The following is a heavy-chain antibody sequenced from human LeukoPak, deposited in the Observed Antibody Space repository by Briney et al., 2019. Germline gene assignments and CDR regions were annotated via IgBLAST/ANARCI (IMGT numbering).Heavy chain of an antibody. J-gene: IGHJ4*02. V-gene: IGHV3-11*04. D-gene: IGHD2-2*01. CDR2: ISSSGSNI. CDR1: GFTFSNYY. Sequence: GGPLRLSCAASGFTFSNYYMSWIRQAPGKGLEWVSYISSSGSNIYYADSVRRRFTIPRDNAKNSLYLQMKSLRAEDTAVYYCAREKAEYCSSTSCLIARWGQGTMVTVCS. CDR3: AREKAEYCSSTSCLIAR.